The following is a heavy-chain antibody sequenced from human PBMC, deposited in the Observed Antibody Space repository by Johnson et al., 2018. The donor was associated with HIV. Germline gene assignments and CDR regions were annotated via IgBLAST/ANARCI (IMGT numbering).Heavy chain of an antibody. CDR1: GFIFSNYP. CDR2: ISKDGANN. D-gene: IGHD3-10*01. CDR3: ARDWEGSGTYGVYDEGFDS. V-gene: IGHV3-30*04. J-gene: IGHJ3*02. Sequence: QVQLVESGGGLVQPGGSLKLSCAASGFIFSNYPMHWVRQAPGKGLEWVAVISKDGANNYHADSVKGRFTISRDNSKTTLYLQMNSLRGEDTAVYYCARDWEGSGTYGVYDEGFDSWGPGTMVTVSS.